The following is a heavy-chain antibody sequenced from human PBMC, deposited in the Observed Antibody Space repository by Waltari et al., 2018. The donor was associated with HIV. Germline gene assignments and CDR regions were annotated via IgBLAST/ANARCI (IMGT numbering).Heavy chain of an antibody. CDR3: ARVTTVTGDSYFYYGMDV. Sequence: QVQLVQSGAEVRKPGDSVKVHCKASGYTFTGYYLHWVRQAPGQGLEWMGRITPNSGGTNYEQKFQARVTMTRDTSIGAAYMELSSLRPNDTAVYYCARVTTVTGDSYFYYGMDVWGQGTTVTVSS. V-gene: IGHV1-2*06. D-gene: IGHD4-17*01. CDR2: ITPNSGGT. J-gene: IGHJ6*02. CDR1: GYTFTGYY.